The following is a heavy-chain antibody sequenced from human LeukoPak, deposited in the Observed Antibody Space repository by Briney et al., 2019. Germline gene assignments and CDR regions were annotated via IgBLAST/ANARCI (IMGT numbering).Heavy chain of an antibody. V-gene: IGHV3-30*19. CDR2: ISYDGSNK. Sequence: GGSLRLSCAASGFTFSSYGMHWVRQAPGKGLEWVAVISYDGSNKYYADSVKGRFTISRDNPKNTLYLQMNSLRAEDTAVYYCARGGSSWDFAFDIWGQGTMVTVSS. CDR1: GFTFSSYG. D-gene: IGHD6-13*01. J-gene: IGHJ3*02. CDR3: ARGGSSWDFAFDI.